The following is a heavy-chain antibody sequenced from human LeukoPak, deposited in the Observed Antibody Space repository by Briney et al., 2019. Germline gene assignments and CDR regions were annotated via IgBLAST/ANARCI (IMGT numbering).Heavy chain of an antibody. Sequence: PGGSLRLSCAASGFTFSSYWMSWVRQAPGKGLEWVANIKQDGSEKYYVDSVKGRFTISRDNAKNSLYLQMNSLRAEDTAVYYCARGPRGYCSGGSCWWFDPWGQGTLVTVSS. J-gene: IGHJ5*02. D-gene: IGHD2-15*01. CDR3: ARGPRGYCSGGSCWWFDP. CDR2: IKQDGSEK. V-gene: IGHV3-7*01. CDR1: GFTFSSYW.